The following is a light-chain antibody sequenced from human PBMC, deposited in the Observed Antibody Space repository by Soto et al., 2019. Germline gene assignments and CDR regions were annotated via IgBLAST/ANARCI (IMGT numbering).Light chain of an antibody. CDR2: AVS. Sequence: QSVLTQPASVSVSPGQSITSSCTGTRSDFGNYKYVSWYQQHPGKAPKLMTYAVSNRPSGVSNRFSGSKSGNTASLTISELQAEDETDYYCFSYTSSGTYVFGTGTKVTVL. CDR3: FSYTSSGTYV. J-gene: IGLJ1*01. CDR1: RSDFGNYKY. V-gene: IGLV2-14*01.